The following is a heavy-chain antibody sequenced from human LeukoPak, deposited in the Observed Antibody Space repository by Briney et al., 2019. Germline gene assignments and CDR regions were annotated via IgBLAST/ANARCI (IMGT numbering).Heavy chain of an antibody. D-gene: IGHD3-3*01. V-gene: IGHV3-7*01. CDR1: GFTFSDYY. CDR3: TRGDPDF. Sequence: PGGSLRLSCAASGFTFSDYYMTWIRQAPGKGLEWVANINYDGSAKYYVDSVKGRFTISRDNAKRSLYLQMNSLRVDDTAVYFCTRGDPDFWGQGTLVTVSS. CDR2: INYDGSAK. J-gene: IGHJ4*02.